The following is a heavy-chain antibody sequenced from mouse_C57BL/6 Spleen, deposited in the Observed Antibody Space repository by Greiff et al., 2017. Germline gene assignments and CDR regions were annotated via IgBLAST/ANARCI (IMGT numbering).Heavy chain of an antibody. CDR2: INPSYGTT. Sequence: VQLQQPGPELVKPGASVKISCKASGYSFTDYNMNWVKQSTGKSLEWIGVINPSYGTTSYNQKFKGKATLTVDKSSSTAYMQLNSLTSEDSAVYDCARSGWGWYFDVWGTGTTVTVSS. CDR1: GYSFTDYN. CDR3: ARSGWGWYFDV. D-gene: IGHD1-1*02. J-gene: IGHJ1*03. V-gene: IGHV1-39*01.